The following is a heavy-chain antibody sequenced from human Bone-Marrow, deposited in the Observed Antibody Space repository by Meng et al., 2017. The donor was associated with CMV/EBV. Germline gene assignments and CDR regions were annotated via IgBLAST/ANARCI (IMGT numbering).Heavy chain of an antibody. CDR3: AHRRSPTGGDWFDP. D-gene: IGHD1-14*01. V-gene: IGHV2-5*02. J-gene: IGHJ5*02. CDR1: GFSLTPSGVG. CDR2: IYSDGNK. Sequence: SGPTLVKPTQTLTLTCIFSGFSLTPSGVGVGWFRQPPGAALEWAAMIYSDGNKFFNPSLQNRLTITKDTSKNQVVLTMTNMGPVDTATYFCAHRRSPTGGDWFDPWGQGTLVTVSS.